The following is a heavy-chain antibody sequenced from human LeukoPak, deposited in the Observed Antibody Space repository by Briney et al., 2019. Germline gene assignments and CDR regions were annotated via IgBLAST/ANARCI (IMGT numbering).Heavy chain of an antibody. V-gene: IGHV1-2*02. Sequence: GASVKVSCKASGYTFTGYYMHWVRQAPGQGLEWMGWIHPTSGGTNFAQRLQGRVTMTRDTSISTAYMELSSLRSEDTAVYYCARDLGYCSSTSCYSLVDYGMDVWGQGTTVTVSS. CDR1: GYTFTGYY. D-gene: IGHD2-2*01. CDR3: ARDLGYCSSTSCYSLVDYGMDV. CDR2: IHPTSGGT. J-gene: IGHJ6*02.